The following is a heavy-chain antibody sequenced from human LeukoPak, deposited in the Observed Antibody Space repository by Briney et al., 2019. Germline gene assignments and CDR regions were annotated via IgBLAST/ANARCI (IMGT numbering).Heavy chain of an antibody. V-gene: IGHV3-23*01. CDR1: GYTFTTYG. D-gene: IGHD5-12*01. J-gene: IGHJ4*02. CDR2: ITNNGANT. Sequence: GGSLRLSCVASGYTFTTYGMSWVRQAPGKGLEWVSGITNNGANTYYADSVKGRFTISRDNSKNTLYLQMNSLRAEDTAVYYCAKNGYGGYPDYWGQGTLVTVSS. CDR3: AKNGYGGYPDY.